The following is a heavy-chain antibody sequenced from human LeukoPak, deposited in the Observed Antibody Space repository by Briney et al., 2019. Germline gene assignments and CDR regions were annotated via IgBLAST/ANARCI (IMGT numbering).Heavy chain of an antibody. D-gene: IGHD3-22*01. J-gene: IGHJ4*02. CDR3: ARGGGMDSSGYHYFDY. V-gene: IGHV1-69*05. CDR1: GGTFSSYA. Sequence: SVKVSCKASGGTFSSYAISWVRQAPGQGLEWMGGIIPIFGTANYAQKFQGRVTITTDESTRIAYMELRTLRSEDTAVYYCARGGGMDSSGYHYFDYWGQGTLVTVSS. CDR2: IIPIFGTA.